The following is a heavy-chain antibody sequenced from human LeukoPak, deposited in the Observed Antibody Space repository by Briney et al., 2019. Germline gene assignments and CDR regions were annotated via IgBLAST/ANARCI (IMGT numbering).Heavy chain of an antibody. CDR2: IFPGDSET. V-gene: IGHV5-51*01. D-gene: IGHD2-15*01. CDR1: GFSFSTYW. CDR3: ARHSVAADF. Sequence: GESLKISCKGSGFSFSTYWIGWVRQMPGKGLEWVGIIFPGDSETRYRPSFQGQVTISADKSINTAYLQWSSLKASDTAMYYCARHSVAADFWGQGSLVTVSS. J-gene: IGHJ4*02.